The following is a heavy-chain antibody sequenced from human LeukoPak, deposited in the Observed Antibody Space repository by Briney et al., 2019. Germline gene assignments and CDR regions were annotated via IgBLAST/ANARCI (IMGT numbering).Heavy chain of an antibody. J-gene: IGHJ3*02. V-gene: IGHV1-46*01. Sequence: ASVKVSCKVSGYTLTELSMHWVRQAPGQGLEWMGIINPSGGSTSYAQKFQGRVTMTRDTSTSTVYMELSSLRSEDTAVYYCARGDLIDYDSDQRNAFDIWGQGTMVTVSS. CDR2: INPSGGST. CDR3: ARGDLIDYDSDQRNAFDI. CDR1: GYTLTELS. D-gene: IGHD3-22*01.